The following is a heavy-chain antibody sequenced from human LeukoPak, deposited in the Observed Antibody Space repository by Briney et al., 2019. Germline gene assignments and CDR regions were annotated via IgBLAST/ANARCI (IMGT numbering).Heavy chain of an antibody. D-gene: IGHD2-2*01. J-gene: IGHJ4*02. V-gene: IGHV3-33*01. CDR1: GFTFSSYG. CDR3: ARELSPAAAVFDY. Sequence: GRSLRLSCAASGFTFSSYGMHWVRQAPGKGLEWVAVIWYDGSNKYYADSVKGRFTISRDNSKNTLYLQMNSLRAEDTAVYYCARELSPAAAVFDYWGQGTLVTVSS. CDR2: IWYDGSNK.